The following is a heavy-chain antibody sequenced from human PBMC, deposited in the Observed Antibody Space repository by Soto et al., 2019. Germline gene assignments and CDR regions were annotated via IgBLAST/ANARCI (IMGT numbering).Heavy chain of an antibody. CDR1: GGSISSYY. CDR3: AMTYSSSSPVDY. J-gene: IGHJ4*02. D-gene: IGHD6-6*01. Sequence: SETLSLTCTVSGGSISSYYWSWIRRPPGKGLEWIGYIYYSGSTNYNPSLKSRVTISVDTSKNQFSLKLSSVTAADTAVYYCAMTYSSSSPVDYWGQGTLVTVSS. CDR2: IYYSGST. V-gene: IGHV4-59*01.